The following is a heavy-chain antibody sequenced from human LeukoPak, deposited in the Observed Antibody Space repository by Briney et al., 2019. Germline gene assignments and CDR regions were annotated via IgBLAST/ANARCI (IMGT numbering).Heavy chain of an antibody. CDR2: IRGDGV. J-gene: IGHJ3*02. CDR3: AKSRVEVAGTGGFDT. V-gene: IGHV3-23*01. CDR1: GFTFAIYH. D-gene: IGHD2-8*02. Sequence: PGGSLTLSCAASGFTFAIYHMSWVRQAPGKGLEWVATIRGDGVYYADSVKGRFTISRDDSENTVYVQMNSLRAEDTAVYYCAKSRVEVAGTGGFDTWGQGTLVAVSS.